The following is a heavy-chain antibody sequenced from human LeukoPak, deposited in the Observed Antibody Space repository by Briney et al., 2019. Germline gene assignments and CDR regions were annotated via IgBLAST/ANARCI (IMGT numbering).Heavy chain of an antibody. CDR3: AREVKQSSYYYDSSGYYYVPGDYGMDV. CDR2: IYSGGST. CDR1: GFTVSSNY. V-gene: IGHV3-53*04. Sequence: GGSLRLSCAASGFTVSSNYMSWVRQAPGKGLEWVSVIYSGGSTYYADSVKGRFTISRHNSKNTLYLQMNSLRAEDTAVYYCAREVKQSSYYYDSSGYYYVPGDYGMDVWGQGTTVTVSS. J-gene: IGHJ6*02. D-gene: IGHD3-22*01.